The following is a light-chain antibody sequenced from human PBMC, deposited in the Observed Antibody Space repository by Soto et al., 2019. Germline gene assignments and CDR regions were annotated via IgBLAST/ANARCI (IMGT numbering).Light chain of an antibody. J-gene: IGLJ3*02. V-gene: IGLV2-14*01. CDR3: ISYTSSYTWV. CDR2: EVT. Sequence: QAVVTQPASVSGSPGQSITISCTGTSSDVGGYNFVSWYQQHPGKAPKLMIYEVTNRPSGVSNRFSGSKSGNTASLTISGLQAEDEADYYCISYTSSYTWVFGGGTKLTVL. CDR1: SSDVGGYNF.